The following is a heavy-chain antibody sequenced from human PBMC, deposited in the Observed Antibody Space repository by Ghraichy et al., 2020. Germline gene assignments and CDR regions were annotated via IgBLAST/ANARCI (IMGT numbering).Heavy chain of an antibody. V-gene: IGHV4-39*01. CDR1: GGSISSSSYY. J-gene: IGHJ6*02. D-gene: IGHD5-18*01. CDR3: ARHGSSYGLLYYYYGMDV. Sequence: SQTLSLTCTVSGGSISSSSYYWGWIRQPPGKGLEWIGSIYYSGSTYYNPSLKSRVTISVDTSKNQFSLKLSSVTAADTAVYYCARHGSSYGLLYYYYGMDVWGQGTTVTVSS. CDR2: IYYSGST.